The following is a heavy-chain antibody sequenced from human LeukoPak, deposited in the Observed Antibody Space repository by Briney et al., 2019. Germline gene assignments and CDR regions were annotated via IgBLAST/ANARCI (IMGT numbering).Heavy chain of an antibody. Sequence: PSETLSLTCTVSGGSITSYYWRWLRQPPGKGLEWIGYIYYSGSNKYNPSLESRVTISVDRSKNQFSLKLRSVIAADTAVYYCARVGWELLGPFDRWGQGTLVTVSS. CDR3: ARVGWELLGPFDR. CDR1: GGSITSYY. CDR2: IYYSGSN. J-gene: IGHJ4*02. V-gene: IGHV4-59*01. D-gene: IGHD1-26*01.